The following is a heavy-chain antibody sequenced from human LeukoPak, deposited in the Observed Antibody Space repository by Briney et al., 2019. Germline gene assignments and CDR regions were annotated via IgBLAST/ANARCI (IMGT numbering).Heavy chain of an antibody. CDR1: GFTFSSYA. CDR2: ISYDGSNK. CDR3: ASIGVGATDFDY. D-gene: IGHD1-26*01. J-gene: IGHJ4*02. Sequence: QSGGSLRLSCAASGFTFSSYAMHWVRQAPGKGLEWVAVISYDGSNKYYADSVKGRLTISRDNSKNTLYLQMNSLRAEDTAVYYCASIGVGATDFDYWGQGTLVTVSS. V-gene: IGHV3-30*04.